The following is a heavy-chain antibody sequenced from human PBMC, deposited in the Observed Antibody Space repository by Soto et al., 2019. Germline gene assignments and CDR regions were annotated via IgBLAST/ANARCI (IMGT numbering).Heavy chain of an antibody. J-gene: IGHJ6*02. CDR2: ISAYNGNT. CDR3: ARDRPLYYDSRNGMDV. D-gene: IGHD3-22*01. CDR1: GYTFTSYG. Sequence: ASVKVSCKASGYTFTSYGISWVRQAPGQGLEWMGWISAYNGNTNYAQKLQGRVTMTTDTSTSTAYMELRSLRSDDTAVYYCARDRPLYYDSRNGMDVWGQGTTVTVSS. V-gene: IGHV1-18*01.